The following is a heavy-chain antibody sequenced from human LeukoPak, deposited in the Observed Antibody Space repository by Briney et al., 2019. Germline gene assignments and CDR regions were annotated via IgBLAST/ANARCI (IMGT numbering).Heavy chain of an antibody. CDR1: GFTVSSNY. V-gene: IGHV3-66*01. CDR3: ARETDDYVWGSYRYLDY. D-gene: IGHD3-16*02. Sequence: GGSLRLSCAASGFTVSSNYMSWVRQAPGKGLEWVSIIYSGGSTYYADSVKGRFTISRDNSKNTLYLQMNSLRAEDTAVYCCARETDDYVWGSYRYLDYWGQGTLVTVSS. J-gene: IGHJ4*02. CDR2: IYSGGST.